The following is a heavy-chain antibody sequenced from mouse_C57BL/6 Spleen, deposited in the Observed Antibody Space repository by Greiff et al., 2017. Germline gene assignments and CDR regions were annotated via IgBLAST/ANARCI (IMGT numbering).Heavy chain of an antibody. D-gene: IGHD2-5*01. V-gene: IGHV5-4*01. CDR3: ARAYSNYRVYYFDY. CDR1: GFTFSSYA. J-gene: IGHJ2*01. Sequence: EVQRVESGGGLVKPGGSLKLSCAASGFTFSSYAMSWVRQTPEKRLEWVATISDGGSYTYYPDNVKGRFTISRDNAKNNLYLQMSHLKSEDTAMYYCARAYSNYRVYYFDYWGQGTTLTVSS. CDR2: ISDGGSYT.